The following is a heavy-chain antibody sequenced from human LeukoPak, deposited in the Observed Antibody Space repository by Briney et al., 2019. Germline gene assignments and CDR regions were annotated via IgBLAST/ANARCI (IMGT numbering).Heavy chain of an antibody. Sequence: GASVKVSCKASGYTFTGYYMHWVRQAPGQGLEWMGWINPNSGGTNYAQKFQGRVTMTRDTSISTAYMELSRLRSDDTAVYYCARARRGYSRTDAFDIWGQGTMVTVSS. CDR3: ARARRGYSRTDAFDI. J-gene: IGHJ3*02. CDR2: INPNSGGT. D-gene: IGHD5-18*01. CDR1: GYTFTGYY. V-gene: IGHV1-2*02.